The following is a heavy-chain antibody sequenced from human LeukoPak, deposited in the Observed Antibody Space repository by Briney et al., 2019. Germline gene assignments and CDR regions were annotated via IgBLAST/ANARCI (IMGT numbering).Heavy chain of an antibody. Sequence: GGSLRLSCVASGFTFSSYWMSWVRQAPGKGLEWVANIKQDGSEKYYVDSVKGRFTISRDNAKNSLYLQVNSLRAEDTAVYYCARFGRGTMIVVVIQSAFDIWGQGTMDTVSS. D-gene: IGHD3-22*01. CDR1: GFTFSSYW. CDR3: ARFGRGTMIVVVIQSAFDI. J-gene: IGHJ3*02. CDR2: IKQDGSEK. V-gene: IGHV3-7*01.